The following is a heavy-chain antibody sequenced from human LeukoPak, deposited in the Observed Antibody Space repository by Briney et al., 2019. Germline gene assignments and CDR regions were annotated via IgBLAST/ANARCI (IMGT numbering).Heavy chain of an antibody. CDR3: AREGDSSGYYPHY. J-gene: IGHJ4*02. CDR2: IIPIFGTA. CDR1: GGTFISYA. Sequence: SVKVSCKASGGTFISYAISWVRQAPGQGLEWMGGIIPIFGTANYAQKFQGRVTITADESTSTAYMELSSLRSEDTAVYYCAREGDSSGYYPHYWGQGTLVTVSS. D-gene: IGHD3-22*01. V-gene: IGHV1-69*13.